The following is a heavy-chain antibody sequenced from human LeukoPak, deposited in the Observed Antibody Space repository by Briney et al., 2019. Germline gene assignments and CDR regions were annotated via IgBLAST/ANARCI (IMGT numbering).Heavy chain of an antibody. V-gene: IGHV3-30*02. CDR3: AKDRGSSGYYYGFDY. D-gene: IGHD3-22*01. CDR2: IRSDGSDK. Sequence: GGSLRLSCATSGFTFSSYGMHWVRQAPGKGLEWVAFIRSDGSDKYYADSVKGRFTISRDNAKNSLYLQMNSLRAEDTALYYCAKDRGSSGYYYGFDYWGQGTLVTVSS. J-gene: IGHJ4*02. CDR1: GFTFSSYG.